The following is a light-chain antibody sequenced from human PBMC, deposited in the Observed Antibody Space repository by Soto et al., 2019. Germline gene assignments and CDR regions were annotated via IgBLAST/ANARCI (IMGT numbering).Light chain of an antibody. CDR3: QQAKTFPFT. J-gene: IGKJ3*01. CDR2: AAS. Sequence: DVHLTQSPSSVSASVGDRVTITCRASQGISSWLAWYQQKPGEAPKFLISAASIVRIGVLARFSGSESGTDFTLTINNLQPEDFATYYCQQAKTFPFTFGPGTRVDI. V-gene: IGKV1-12*01. CDR1: QGISSW.